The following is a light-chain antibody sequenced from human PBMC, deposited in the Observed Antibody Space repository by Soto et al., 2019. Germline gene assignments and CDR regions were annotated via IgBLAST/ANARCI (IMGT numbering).Light chain of an antibody. V-gene: IGKV1-5*01. CDR3: QSYSNFSWT. Sequence: DIQMSQSPSTLSGSVGDRVTITCRASQSVSGWLAWYQQKPGKAPKFLMYDVSTLESGVPLRFSGSGSGTEFTLTISSLQPDDFATYYCQSYSNFSWTFGQGTKVDIK. CDR2: DVS. CDR1: QSVSGW. J-gene: IGKJ1*01.